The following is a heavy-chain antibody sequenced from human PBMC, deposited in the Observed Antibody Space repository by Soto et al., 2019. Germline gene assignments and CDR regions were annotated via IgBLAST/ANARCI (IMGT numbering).Heavy chain of an antibody. CDR2: ISGSSSTI. J-gene: IGHJ1*01. CDR3: ARDHCSGCSCYGFFQH. Sequence: EVQLVESGGGLVQPGGSLRLSCAASGFTLSSYTMNWVRQAPGKGLEWVSYISGSSSTIYYADSVKGRFTISRDNAKNSLHLQMNSLRAEDTAVYYCARDHCSGCSCYGFFQHWGQGTLVTVSS. D-gene: IGHD2-15*01. CDR1: GFTLSSYT. V-gene: IGHV3-48*01.